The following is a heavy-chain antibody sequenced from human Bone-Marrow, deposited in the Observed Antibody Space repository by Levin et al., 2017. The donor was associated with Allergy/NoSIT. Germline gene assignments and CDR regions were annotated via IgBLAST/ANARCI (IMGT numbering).Heavy chain of an antibody. CDR1: GGTFSSYA. J-gene: IGHJ5*02. V-gene: IGHV1-69*13. CDR2: IIPIFGTA. D-gene: IGHD3-10*01. CDR3: ARVPRITMVRGVIIPNWFDP. Sequence: ASVKVSCKASGGTFSSYAISWVRQAPGQGLEWMGGIIPIFGTANYAQKFQGRVTITADESTSTAYMELSSLRSEDTAVYYCARVPRITMVRGVIIPNWFDPWGQGTLVTVSS.